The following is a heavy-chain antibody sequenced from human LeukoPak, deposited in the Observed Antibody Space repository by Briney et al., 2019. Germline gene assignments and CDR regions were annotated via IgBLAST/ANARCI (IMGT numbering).Heavy chain of an antibody. J-gene: IGHJ4*02. D-gene: IGHD5-18*01. CDR3: AKEVWNTAMVNHFDY. V-gene: IGHV3-21*04. Sequence: GGSLRLSCAASGFTFSSYSMNWVRQAPGKGLEWVSSISSSSSYIYYADSVKGRFTISRDNSKNTLYLQMNSLRAEDTAVYYCAKEVWNTAMVNHFDYWGQGTLVTVSS. CDR2: ISSSSSYI. CDR1: GFTFSSYS.